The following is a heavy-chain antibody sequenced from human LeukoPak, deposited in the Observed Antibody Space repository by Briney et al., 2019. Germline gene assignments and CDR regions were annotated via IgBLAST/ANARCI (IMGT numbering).Heavy chain of an antibody. J-gene: IGHJ4*02. Sequence: SETLSLTCTVSGASISSYYWSWIRQPPGKGLEWIGYIDYSGDTNYSPALKSRVTISVDTSKKQLSLRLSSVTAADTGVYYCARLWGTTFDYWGQGRLVTVSS. V-gene: IGHV4-59*08. CDR1: GASISSYY. D-gene: IGHD3-16*01. CDR2: IDYSGDT. CDR3: ARLWGTTFDY.